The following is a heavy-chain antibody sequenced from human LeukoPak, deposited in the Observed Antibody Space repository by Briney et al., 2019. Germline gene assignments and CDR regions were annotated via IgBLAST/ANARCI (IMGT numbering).Heavy chain of an antibody. CDR1: GFTFSSYA. CDR2: ISVSGDRI. V-gene: IGHV3-23*01. Sequence: PGGSLRLSCAASGFTFSSYAMSWVRQAPGKGLEWVSSISVSGDRIFYVDSVKGRFTISRDNSKNTLFLQMSSLRAEDTAVYYCAKARYGDNISDDFDTWGQGTMVTVSS. D-gene: IGHD4-17*01. CDR3: AKARYGDNISDDFDT. J-gene: IGHJ3*02.